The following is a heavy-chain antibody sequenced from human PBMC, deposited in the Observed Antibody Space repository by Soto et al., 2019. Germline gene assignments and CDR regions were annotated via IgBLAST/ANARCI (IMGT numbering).Heavy chain of an antibody. V-gene: IGHV3-11*06. CDR3: ARDGVGHAPYYYYYGMDV. Sequence: GGSMRLSCAASGFTFSDYYMSWIRQAPGKGLEWVSYISSSSSYTNYADSVKGRFTISRDNAKNSLYLQMNSLRAEDTAVYYCARDGVGHAPYYYYYGMDVWGQGTTVT. D-gene: IGHD1-26*01. CDR2: ISSSSSYT. J-gene: IGHJ6*02. CDR1: GFTFSDYY.